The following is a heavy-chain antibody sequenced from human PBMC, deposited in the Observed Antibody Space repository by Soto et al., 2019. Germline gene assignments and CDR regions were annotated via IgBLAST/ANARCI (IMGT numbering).Heavy chain of an antibody. Sequence: QVQLQQWGAGLLKPSETLSLTCAVYGGSFSGYYWSWIRQPPGKGLEWIGEINHSGSTNYNPSLTSRVTISVDTSKNQFSLKLSSVTVADTAVYYCARGGSGRITMVRGVIITSATGYGMDVWGQGTTVTVSS. CDR1: GGSFSGYY. CDR2: INHSGST. V-gene: IGHV4-34*01. D-gene: IGHD3-10*01. CDR3: ARGGSGRITMVRGVIITSATGYGMDV. J-gene: IGHJ6*02.